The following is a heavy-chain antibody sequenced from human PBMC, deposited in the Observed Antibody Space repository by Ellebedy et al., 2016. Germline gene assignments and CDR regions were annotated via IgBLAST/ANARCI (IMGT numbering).Heavy chain of an antibody. CDR2: INLKSGGT. V-gene: IGHV1-2*02. Sequence: ASVKVSCKASGYTFSDHYIHWVRQAPGQGLEWMGWINLKSGGTNYVQTFHGRVTMTRDTSIRTANLDLSSLGLDDTAVYYCARAGSGWYEMDHWGQGTLVTVSS. CDR3: ARAGSGWYEMDH. D-gene: IGHD6-19*01. CDR1: GYTFSDHY. J-gene: IGHJ4*02.